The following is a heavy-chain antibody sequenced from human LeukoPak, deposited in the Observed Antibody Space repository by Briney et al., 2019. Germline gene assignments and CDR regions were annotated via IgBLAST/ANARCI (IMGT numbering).Heavy chain of an antibody. Sequence: GGSLRLSCEASGFTFSSYWMSWVRQAPGKGLEWVANISPDGSGQYYVDSVKGRFTISRDNAKNSLYLQMNSLRVEDTAVYYCARWSLGDYWGQGTLVTVSS. D-gene: IGHD1-26*01. CDR3: ARWSLGDY. J-gene: IGHJ4*02. CDR1: GFTFSSYW. CDR2: ISPDGSGQ. V-gene: IGHV3-7*01.